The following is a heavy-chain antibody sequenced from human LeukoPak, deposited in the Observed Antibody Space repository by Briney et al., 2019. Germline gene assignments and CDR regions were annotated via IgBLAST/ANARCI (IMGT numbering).Heavy chain of an antibody. J-gene: IGHJ3*02. CDR1: GGTFISYA. V-gene: IGHV1-69*13. CDR3: ARVLGCGGDCYSDNDAFDI. CDR2: IIPIFGTA. Sequence: SVKVSCKASGGTFISYAISWVRQAPGQGLEWMGGIIPIFGTANYAQKFQGRVTITADESTSTAYMELSSLRSEDTAVYYCARVLGCGGDCYSDNDAFDIWGQGTMVTVSS. D-gene: IGHD2-21*02.